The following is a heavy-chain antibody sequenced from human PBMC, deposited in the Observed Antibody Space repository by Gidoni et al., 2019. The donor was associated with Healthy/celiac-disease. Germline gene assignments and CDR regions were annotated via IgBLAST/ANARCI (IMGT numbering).Heavy chain of an antibody. D-gene: IGHD3-16*02. Sequence: EVQLVESGGGLVKPGGSLRLSCAASGFTFSSYSMNWVRQAPRKGLEWVSSISSSSSYIYYADSGKCRFTISRDNAKNSLYLQMNSLRAEDTAVYYCARVGLRLGELSYFFDYWGQGTLVTVSS. CDR1: GFTFSSYS. CDR2: ISSSSSYI. J-gene: IGHJ4*02. CDR3: ARVGLRLGELSYFFDY. V-gene: IGHV3-21*01.